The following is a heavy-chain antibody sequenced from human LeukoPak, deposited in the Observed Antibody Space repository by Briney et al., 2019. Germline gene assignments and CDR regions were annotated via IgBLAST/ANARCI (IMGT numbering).Heavy chain of an antibody. CDR1: GGSISCGGYY. V-gene: IGHV4-31*03. Sequence: SETLSLTCTVSGGSISCGGYYWSWIRQHPGKGLEWIGYIYYSGSTYYNPSLKSRVTISVDTSKNQFSLKLSSVTAADTAVYYCARGFGSYSPSFYYYMDVWGKGTTVTVSS. CDR3: ARGFGSYSPSFYYYMDV. CDR2: IYYSGST. J-gene: IGHJ6*03. D-gene: IGHD1-26*01.